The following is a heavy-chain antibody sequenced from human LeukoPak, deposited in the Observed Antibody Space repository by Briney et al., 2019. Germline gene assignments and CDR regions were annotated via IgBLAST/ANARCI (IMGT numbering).Heavy chain of an antibody. Sequence: GGSLRLSCAASGFTFSSYAMSWVRQAPGKGLEWVSAISGSGGSTYYADSVKGRFTISRDNSKNTLYLQMNSLRAEDTAVYYRAKELVYYDSSGYSGYYFDYWGQGTLVSVSS. V-gene: IGHV3-23*01. D-gene: IGHD3-22*01. CDR1: GFTFSSYA. CDR3: AKELVYYDSSGYSGYYFDY. CDR2: ISGSGGST. J-gene: IGHJ4*02.